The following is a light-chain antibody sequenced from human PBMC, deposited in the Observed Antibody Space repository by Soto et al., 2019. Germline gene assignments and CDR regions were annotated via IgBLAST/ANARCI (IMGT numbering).Light chain of an antibody. CDR1: QNISRF. J-gene: IGKJ4*01. CDR3: QQSYSTPLT. Sequence: DIQMTQSPSSLSASVGDRVTITCRSSQNISRFLNWYQQKQGRAPKLLIYAASSLQSGVPSRFSGSGSGTDFTLTISSLQPEDFATYYCQQSYSTPLTFGGGTKVDIK. CDR2: AAS. V-gene: IGKV1-39*01.